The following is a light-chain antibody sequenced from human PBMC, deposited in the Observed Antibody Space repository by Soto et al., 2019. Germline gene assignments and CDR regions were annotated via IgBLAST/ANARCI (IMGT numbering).Light chain of an antibody. J-gene: IGKJ4*01. CDR1: QSVSSY. CDR3: QQRYNWPLT. CDR2: DAS. Sequence: EIVLTQSPATLSLSPGEGATLSGRASQSVSSYLAWYQQKPGQAPRLLIYDASSRATGIPARFGGSGSGTDFTLTISSLEPEDFAVYYCQQRYNWPLTFGGGTKVDIK. V-gene: IGKV3-11*01.